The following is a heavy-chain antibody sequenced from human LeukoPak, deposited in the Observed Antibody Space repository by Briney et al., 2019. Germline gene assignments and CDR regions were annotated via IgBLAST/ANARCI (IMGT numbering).Heavy chain of an antibody. J-gene: IGHJ4*02. D-gene: IGHD6-19*01. CDR1: GINFRSSA. CDR3: ARSGGSGWYSDY. V-gene: IGHV3-21*01. Sequence: GGSLRLSCAASGINFRSSAMNWVRQAPGKGLEWVSSISSSSGFIFYADSVKGRFTISRDNAKNSLYLQMNSLRAEDTAVYYCARSGGSGWYSDYWGQGTLVTVSS. CDR2: ISSSSGFI.